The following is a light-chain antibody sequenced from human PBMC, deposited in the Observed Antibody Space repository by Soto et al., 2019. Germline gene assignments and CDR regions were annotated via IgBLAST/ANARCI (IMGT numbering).Light chain of an antibody. Sequence: EIVLTQSPATLSLSPGERPTLSFMSSQSVSSYLAWYQQKPGQAPRLLIYDASNRATGIPARFSGSGSGTDFILTISSLEPEDFAVYYCQQRSNWPPLTFGGGTKVDIK. V-gene: IGKV3-11*01. J-gene: IGKJ4*01. CDR3: QQRSNWPPLT. CDR2: DAS. CDR1: QSVSSY.